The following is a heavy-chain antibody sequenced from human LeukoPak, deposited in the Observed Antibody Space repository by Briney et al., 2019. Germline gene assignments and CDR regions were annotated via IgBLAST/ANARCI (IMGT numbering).Heavy chain of an antibody. CDR2: LWFDGSHE. CDR1: GFNFNNYG. D-gene: IGHD4-17*01. Sequence: GGSLRLSCEASGFNFNNYGMHWVRQAPGKGLEWVAALWFDGSHEYYAVSVKGRFTISRDNFKNTLFMEMNALTAGDTAIYYCAKDASDFGDSYFDHWGQGTPVTVSS. J-gene: IGHJ4*02. CDR3: AKDASDFGDSYFDH. V-gene: IGHV3-33*06.